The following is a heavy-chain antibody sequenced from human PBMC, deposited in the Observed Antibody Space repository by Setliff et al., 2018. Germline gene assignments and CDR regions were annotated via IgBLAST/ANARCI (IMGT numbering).Heavy chain of an antibody. CDR2: FYHSGNT. CDR1: GYSITSGYY. V-gene: IGHV4-38-2*01. Sequence: PSETLSLTCAVSGYSITSGYYWGWIRQPPGKGLEWIGCFYHSGNTYYNPSLKSRVSISPATSRNQFSLRLSSVTAADTAVYYCARGYFGLAPTEDFWGQGTLVTVSS. J-gene: IGHJ4*02. D-gene: IGHD3-3*01. CDR3: ARGYFGLAPTEDF.